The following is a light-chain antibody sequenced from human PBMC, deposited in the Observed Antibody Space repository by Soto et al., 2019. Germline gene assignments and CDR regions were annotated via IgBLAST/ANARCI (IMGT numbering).Light chain of an antibody. Sequence: QSVLTQPPSVSAAPGQRVTISCTASSSNIGAGYEAHWYQQVQGTAPKLLIYENNNRPSGVPDRFSGSKSGTSASLAITGLEAEDEAEYYCQSYDSSLSGYVFGTGTKVTVL. CDR1: SSNIGAGYE. V-gene: IGLV1-40*01. J-gene: IGLJ1*01. CDR3: QSYDSSLSGYV. CDR2: ENN.